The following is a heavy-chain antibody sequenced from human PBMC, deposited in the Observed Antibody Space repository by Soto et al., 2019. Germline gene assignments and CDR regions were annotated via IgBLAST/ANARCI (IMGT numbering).Heavy chain of an antibody. V-gene: IGHV3-30-3*01. CDR2: ISYDGTTE. CDR1: GFTFSHFP. J-gene: IGHJ4*02. Sequence: QVQLVESGGSVVQPGRSLRLSCAASGFTFSHFPMHWVRQSPGRGLEWMAVISYDGTTENYADSVKGRFTISRDNFKSILHLQMDSLRPEDTALYFCARDRTPRPLAIEYYFDYWGQGALVTVSS. D-gene: IGHD3-9*01. CDR3: ARDRTPRPLAIEYYFDY.